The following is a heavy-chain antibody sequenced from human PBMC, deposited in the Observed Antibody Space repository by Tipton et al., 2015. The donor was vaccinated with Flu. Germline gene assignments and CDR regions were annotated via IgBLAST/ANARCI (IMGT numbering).Heavy chain of an antibody. D-gene: IGHD3-22*01. CDR1: GYTFTSYG. CDR3: TRFTRIVVVPDDAFDI. V-gene: IGHV1-18*01. CDR2: ISAYNGNT. Sequence: QLVQSGAEVKKPGASVKVSCKASGYTFTSYGISWVRQAPGQGLEWMGWISAYNGNTNYAQKLQGRVTMTTDTSTSTAYMELRSLRSDETAVYSCTRFTRIVVVPDDAFDIWGQGTIVPVSS. J-gene: IGHJ3*02.